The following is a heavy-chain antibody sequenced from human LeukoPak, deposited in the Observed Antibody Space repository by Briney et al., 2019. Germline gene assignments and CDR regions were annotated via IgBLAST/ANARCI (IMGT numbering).Heavy chain of an antibody. J-gene: IGHJ6*02. CDR3: VKWVSKSYYGMDV. D-gene: IGHD1-26*01. CDR1: GFTFSGHW. Sequence: GGSLRLSCAASGFTFSGHWMTWVRQAPGKGLEWVASIKEDGGEQNYVDSLKGRFTISRDNAKNSLFLQMNSLRAEDTAVYYCVKWVSKSYYGMDVWGQGTTVIVSS. CDR2: IKEDGGEQ. V-gene: IGHV3-7*05.